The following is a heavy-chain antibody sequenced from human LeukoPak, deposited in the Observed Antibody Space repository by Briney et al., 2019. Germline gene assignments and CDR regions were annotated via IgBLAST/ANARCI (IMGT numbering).Heavy chain of an antibody. CDR2: IYSGGRT. J-gene: IGHJ4*02. Sequence: PGGSLTLSCAASGFTVSSNYMSWVRQAPGEGLEWVSVIYSGGRTYYADSVRGRSTISRDNSKNTLYLQMNGLRAEDTAVYYCARGGGYRPYDYWGQGTLVTVSS. CDR1: GFTVSSNY. V-gene: IGHV3-53*01. D-gene: IGHD5-12*01. CDR3: ARGGGYRPYDY.